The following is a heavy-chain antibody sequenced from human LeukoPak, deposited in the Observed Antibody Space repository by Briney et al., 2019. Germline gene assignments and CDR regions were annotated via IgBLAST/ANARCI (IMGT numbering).Heavy chain of an antibody. CDR3: ARHDSVTGTSF. D-gene: IGHD6-19*01. J-gene: IGHJ4*02. Sequence: GESLKISCKGSGYSFSSYWITWVRQMPGKGLEWMGIIYPGDSDTRYSPSFQGQVTISVDKSINTAYLQWGSLKASDTAMYYCARHDSVTGTSFWGRGTLVTVSS. CDR1: GYSFSSYW. CDR2: IYPGDSDT. V-gene: IGHV5-51*01.